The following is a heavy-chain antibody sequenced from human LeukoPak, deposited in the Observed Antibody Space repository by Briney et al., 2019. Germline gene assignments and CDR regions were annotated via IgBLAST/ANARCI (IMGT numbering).Heavy chain of an antibody. CDR1: GFAFDTFD. CDR2: IKKDGSAK. CDR3: VRVWSHEIPDDR. V-gene: IGHV3-7*01. D-gene: IGHD3-3*01. J-gene: IGHJ5*02. Sequence: PGGSLRLSCAASGFAFDTFDMSWVRQAPGKGLEWVANIKKDGSAKYYVAFVTGRFTISRDNARNTLYLQMNSLRVEDTAVHYCVRVWSHEIPDDRWGQGTLVTVSS.